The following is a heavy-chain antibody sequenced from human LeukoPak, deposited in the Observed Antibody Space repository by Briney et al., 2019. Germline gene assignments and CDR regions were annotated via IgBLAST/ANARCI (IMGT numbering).Heavy chain of an antibody. D-gene: IGHD1-1*01. V-gene: IGHV1-18*01. CDR2: INAYNGNT. Sequence: GASVKVSCKASGYTFNTYGFSWVRQAPGQGLEWMGWINAYNGNTNCAQKLQGRVTMTTETSTSTAYMELRSLRSDDTAVYYCARRQGTTLSFDYWGQGTLVTVSS. J-gene: IGHJ4*02. CDR1: GYTFNTYG. CDR3: ARRQGTTLSFDY.